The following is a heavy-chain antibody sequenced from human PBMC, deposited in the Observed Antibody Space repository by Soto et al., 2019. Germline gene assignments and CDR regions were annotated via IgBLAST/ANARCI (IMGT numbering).Heavy chain of an antibody. CDR2: INHSGST. J-gene: IGHJ6*02. CDR1: GGSFSGYY. V-gene: IGHV4-34*01. Sequence: SETLSLTCAVYGGSFSGYYWSWIRQPPGKGLEWIGEINHSGSTNYNPSLKSRVTISVDTSKDQFSLKLSSVTAADTAVYYCARGRGVVTAIRYYYYYGMDVWGQGTTVTVSS. CDR3: ARGRGVVTAIRYYYYYGMDV. D-gene: IGHD2-21*02.